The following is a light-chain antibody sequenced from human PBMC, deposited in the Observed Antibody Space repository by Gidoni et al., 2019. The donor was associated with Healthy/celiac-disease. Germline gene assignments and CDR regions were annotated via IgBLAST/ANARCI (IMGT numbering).Light chain of an antibody. V-gene: IGKV1-39*01. CDR1: QSISSY. CDR2: AAS. J-gene: IGKJ4*01. CDR3: QQSYSTSPPT. Sequence: DIQMTQSPSSLSASVGDRVTITCRASQSISSYLNWYQQKPGKAPKLLFYAASSLQSGVPSRFSGSGSGTDFTLTISSLQPEDFATYYCQQSYSTSPPTFGGGTKVEIK.